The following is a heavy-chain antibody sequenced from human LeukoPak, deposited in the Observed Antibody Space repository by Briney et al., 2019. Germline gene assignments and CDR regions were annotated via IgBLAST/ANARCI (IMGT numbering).Heavy chain of an antibody. D-gene: IGHD2-15*01. CDR2: ISSSSSYI. CDR1: GFTFSSYS. V-gene: IGHV3-21*01. CDR3: ARDQEDIVVVVAAAPHDAFDI. Sequence: PGGSLRLSCAASGFTFSSYSMNWVRQAPRKGLEWVSSISSSSSYIYYADSVKGRFTISRENAKNSLYLQMNSLRAEDTAVYYCARDQEDIVVVVAAAPHDAFDIWGQGTMVTVSS. J-gene: IGHJ3*02.